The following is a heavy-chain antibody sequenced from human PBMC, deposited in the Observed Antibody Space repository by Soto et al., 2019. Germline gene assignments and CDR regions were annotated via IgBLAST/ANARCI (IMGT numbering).Heavy chain of an antibody. Sequence: ASVKVSCKASGYTFTIYYMHWVRQAPGQRLEWKGWINAGNGNTKYSQKFQGRVTITRDTSSSTAYMELSSLRSEDTAVYYCARREVVVAATDAFDIWGQGTMVTVSS. CDR2: INAGNGNT. D-gene: IGHD2-15*01. V-gene: IGHV1-3*01. CDR3: ARREVVVAATDAFDI. J-gene: IGHJ3*02. CDR1: GYTFTIYY.